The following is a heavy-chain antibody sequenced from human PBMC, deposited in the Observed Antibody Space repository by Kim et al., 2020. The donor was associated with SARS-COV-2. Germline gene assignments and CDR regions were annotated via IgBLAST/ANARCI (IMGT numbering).Heavy chain of an antibody. Sequence: GGSLRLSCAESGFTFSSYGMHWVRQAPGKGLEWVAVIWYDGSNKYYADSVKGRFTISRDNSKNTLYLQMNSLRAEDTAVYYCARERYSGRWAAGGWFDPWGQGTLVTVSS. D-gene: IGHD6-13*01. CDR3: ARERYSGRWAAGGWFDP. CDR2: IWYDGSNK. V-gene: IGHV3-33*01. J-gene: IGHJ5*02. CDR1: GFTFSSYG.